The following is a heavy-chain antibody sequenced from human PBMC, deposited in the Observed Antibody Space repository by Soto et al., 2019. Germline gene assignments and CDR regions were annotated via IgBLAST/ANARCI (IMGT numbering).Heavy chain of an antibody. Sequence: SLRLSCAASGFTFSSYAMHWVRQAPGKGLEWVAVISYDGSNKYYADSVKGRFTISRDNSKNTLYLQMNSLRAEDTAVYYCARANQPYYYDSSGYYYVPFDYWGQGTLVTVSS. J-gene: IGHJ4*02. D-gene: IGHD3-22*01. CDR2: ISYDGSNK. V-gene: IGHV3-30-3*01. CDR3: ARANQPYYYDSSGYYYVPFDY. CDR1: GFTFSSYA.